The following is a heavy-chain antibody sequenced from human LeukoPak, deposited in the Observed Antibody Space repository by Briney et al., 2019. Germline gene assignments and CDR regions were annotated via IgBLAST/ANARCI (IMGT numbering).Heavy chain of an antibody. Sequence: GGYLRLSCAASGFTFSSYAMSWVRQAPGKGLEWVSAISGSGDSTYYGDSVKGRFTISRDNSRNTLYLQMNSLRAEDTAVYYCAKTRPLDSSSWSHGDYWGQGTLVTVSS. V-gene: IGHV3-23*01. CDR3: AKTRPLDSSSWSHGDY. J-gene: IGHJ4*02. CDR2: ISGSGDST. D-gene: IGHD6-13*01. CDR1: GFTFSSYA.